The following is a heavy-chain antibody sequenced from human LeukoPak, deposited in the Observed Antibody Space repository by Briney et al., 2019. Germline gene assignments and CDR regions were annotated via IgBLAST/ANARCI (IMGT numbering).Heavy chain of an antibody. CDR1: GYTFTSYG. CDR3: ARRTRYYYGMDV. CDR2: IIPIFGTA. Sequence: ASVKVSCKASGYTFTSYGISWVRQAPGQGLEWMGGIIPIFGTANYAQKFQGRVTITADESTSTAYMELSSLRSEDTAVYYCARRTRYYYGMDVWGQGTTVTVSS. V-gene: IGHV1-69*13. J-gene: IGHJ6*02.